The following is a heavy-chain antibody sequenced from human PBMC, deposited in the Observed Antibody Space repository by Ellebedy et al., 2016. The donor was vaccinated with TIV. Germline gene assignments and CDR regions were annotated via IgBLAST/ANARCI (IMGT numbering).Heavy chain of an antibody. CDR3: ATYSSGWHIDAFDI. CDR2: IFYSGST. J-gene: IGHJ3*02. Sequence: SETLSLXCSVSGGSVSANNYYWGWIRQPPGKGLEWIGSIFYSGSTYYKSSLKSRVTISVDTSKNQFSLKLRSVTAADTAMYYCATYSSGWHIDAFDIWGQGTVVTASS. V-gene: IGHV4-39*01. D-gene: IGHD6-19*01. CDR1: GGSVSANNYY.